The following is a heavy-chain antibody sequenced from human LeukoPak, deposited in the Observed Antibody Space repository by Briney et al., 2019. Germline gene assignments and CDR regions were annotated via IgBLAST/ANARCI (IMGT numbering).Heavy chain of an antibody. CDR1: AYTFTNYG. CDR3: ARVDPGNYYAFDF. V-gene: IGHV1-18*01. CDR2: ISTYNSNT. J-gene: IGHJ3*01. Sequence: ASVKVSCKTSAYTFTNYGITWVRQAPGQGLEWMGWISTYNSNTNYAQRFQGRVTMTTDTSTSTAYMELRSLRSDDTAVYYCARVDPGNYYAFDFWGQGTKVTVSS. D-gene: IGHD1-26*01.